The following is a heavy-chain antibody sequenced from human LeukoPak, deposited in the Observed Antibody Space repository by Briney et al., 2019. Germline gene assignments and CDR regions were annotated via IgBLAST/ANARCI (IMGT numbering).Heavy chain of an antibody. D-gene: IGHD1-26*01. Sequence: GGSLRLSCAASGFTFSSYSMNWVRQAPGKGLEWVSSISSSSSYIYYADSVKGRFTISRDNAKNSLYLQMNSLRAEDTAVYYCARARSYVGAFDIWGQGTMVTVSS. CDR1: GFTFSSYS. CDR2: ISSSSSYI. V-gene: IGHV3-21*01. CDR3: ARARSYVGAFDI. J-gene: IGHJ3*02.